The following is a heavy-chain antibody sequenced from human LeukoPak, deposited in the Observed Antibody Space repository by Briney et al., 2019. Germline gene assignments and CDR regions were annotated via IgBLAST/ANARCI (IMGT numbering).Heavy chain of an antibody. CDR2: ISSNGGST. V-gene: IGHV3-64D*06. CDR1: GFTFSSYA. Sequence: GGSLGLSCSASGFTFSSYAMHWVRQAPGEGLEYVSAISSNGGSTYYADSVKGRFTISRDNSKNTLYLQMSSLRAEDTAVYYCIGSGYGEEAWGQGTLVTVSS. CDR3: IGSGYGEEA. J-gene: IGHJ5*02. D-gene: IGHD5-12*01.